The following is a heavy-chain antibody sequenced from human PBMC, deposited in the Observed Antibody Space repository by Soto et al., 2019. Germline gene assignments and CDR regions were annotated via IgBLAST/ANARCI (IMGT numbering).Heavy chain of an antibody. J-gene: IGHJ5*01. CDR2: VYYSGST. CDR3: ARAFSRGSGYFRWFES. Sequence: PSETLSLTCSVLGGSISSSSYYWGWIRQPPGKGLEWIGNVYYSGSTYYNPSLKSRVTMSVDTSKNQFSVMVSSVTAADTAIYYCARAFSRGSGYFRWFESWGQGILVTVSS. D-gene: IGHD6-19*01. V-gene: IGHV4-39*01. CDR1: GGSISSSSYY.